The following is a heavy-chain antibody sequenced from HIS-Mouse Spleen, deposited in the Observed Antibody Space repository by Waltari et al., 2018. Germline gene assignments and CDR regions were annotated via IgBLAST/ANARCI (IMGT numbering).Heavy chain of an antibody. D-gene: IGHD6-13*01. V-gene: IGHV4-39*07. Sequence: QLQLQESCPGLVKSSETLSLTCTVSGGSISSSSYYWGWIRQPPGKGLAWIGSIYYSGSTYYNPSLKSRVTISVDTSKTQFSLKLSSVTAADTAVYYCAREIPYSSSWYDWYFDLWGRGTLVTVSS. J-gene: IGHJ2*01. CDR1: GGSISSSSYY. CDR3: AREIPYSSSWYDWYFDL. CDR2: IYYSGST.